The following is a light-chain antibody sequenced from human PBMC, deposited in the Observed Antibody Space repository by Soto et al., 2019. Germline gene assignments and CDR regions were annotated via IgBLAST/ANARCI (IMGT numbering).Light chain of an antibody. J-gene: IGKJ1*01. CDR1: QSVLYSSNNKNY. CDR3: QQYYSTPRT. Sequence: DIVMTQSPDSLAVSLGERATINCKSSQSVLYSSNNKNYLAWYQQKPGQPPKLLIYWASTRESGVPDRFSGSGSGTDFTLTISSLQAEDVAVYYCQQYYSTPRTFGQGTKGNQT. V-gene: IGKV4-1*01. CDR2: WAS.